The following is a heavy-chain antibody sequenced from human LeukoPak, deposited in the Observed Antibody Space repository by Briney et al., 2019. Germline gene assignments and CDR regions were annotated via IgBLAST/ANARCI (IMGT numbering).Heavy chain of an antibody. Sequence: GGSLRLSCAASGFTFSSYAMSWVRQAPGKGLEWVSAVSGSGGSTYYADSVKGRFTISRDNSKNTLYLQMNSLRAEDTAVYYPYYYDSSGYSDFDYWGQGTLVTVSS. CDR1: GFTFSSYA. V-gene: IGHV3-23*01. CDR2: VSGSGGST. CDR3: YYYDSSGYSDFDY. J-gene: IGHJ4*02. D-gene: IGHD3-22*01.